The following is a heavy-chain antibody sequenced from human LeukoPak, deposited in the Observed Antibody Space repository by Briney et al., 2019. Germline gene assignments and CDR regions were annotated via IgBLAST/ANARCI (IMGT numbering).Heavy chain of an antibody. CDR3: ARRDCVGDCYSNWFDP. CDR1: GYTFTNYF. Sequence: ASVTVSFKASGYTFTNYFMHWVRQAPGQGLECLGIINPRRDSTGYAQKFQGRITMTTDMSTRTVYMELSSLESEDMAVYYCARRDCVGDCYSNWFDPWGQGTLVTVSS. D-gene: IGHD2-21*02. V-gene: IGHV1-46*01. J-gene: IGHJ5*02. CDR2: INPRRDST.